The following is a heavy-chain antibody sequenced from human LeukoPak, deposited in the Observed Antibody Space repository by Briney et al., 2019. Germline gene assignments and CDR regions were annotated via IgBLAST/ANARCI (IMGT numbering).Heavy chain of an antibody. CDR2: ISGSGGST. J-gene: IGHJ4*02. CDR3: AKASEVGRGYFDY. CDR1: GFTFSSYA. V-gene: IGHV3-23*01. Sequence: GGSLRLSCAASGFTFSSYAMSWVRQAPGKGLEWVSVISGSGGSTNYAASVKGRFTMSRDNSQSTLYLQMNSLSVEDTAVYYCAKASEVGRGYFDYWGQGTLVTVSS. D-gene: IGHD1-26*01.